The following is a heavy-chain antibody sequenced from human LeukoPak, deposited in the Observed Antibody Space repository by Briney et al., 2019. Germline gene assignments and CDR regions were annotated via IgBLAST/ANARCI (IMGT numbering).Heavy chain of an antibody. J-gene: IGHJ3*02. CDR2: ISYDGSNK. CDR3: ATTAGLYSGYELDAFDI. Sequence: GGSLRLSCAASGFTFSSYGMHWVRQAPGKGLEWVAVISYDGSNKYYADSVKGRFTISRDNSKNTLYLQMNSLRAEDTAVYYCATTAGLYSGYELDAFDIWGQGTMVTVSS. V-gene: IGHV3-30*03. CDR1: GFTFSSYG. D-gene: IGHD5-12*01.